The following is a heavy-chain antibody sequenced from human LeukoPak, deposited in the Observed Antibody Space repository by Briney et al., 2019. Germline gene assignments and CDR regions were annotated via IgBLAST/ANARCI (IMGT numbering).Heavy chain of an antibody. CDR1: GFIFDDYA. Sequence: GGSLRLSCAASGFIFDDYAMHWVRQAPGKGLEWVSLISGDGDGTYYADSVKGRFTISRDNAKNSLYLQMNSLRAEDTAVYYCARGLGYCSSTSCYSNYYGMDVWGQGTTVTVSS. V-gene: IGHV3-43*02. CDR3: ARGLGYCSSTSCYSNYYGMDV. D-gene: IGHD2-2*01. J-gene: IGHJ6*02. CDR2: ISGDGDGT.